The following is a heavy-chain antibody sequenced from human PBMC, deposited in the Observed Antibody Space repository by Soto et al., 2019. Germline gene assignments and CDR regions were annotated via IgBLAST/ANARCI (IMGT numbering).Heavy chain of an antibody. D-gene: IGHD2-8*01. J-gene: IGHJ3*01. CDR1: GFTFGNYA. CDR3: AKDAMPYNGVWDASEL. Sequence: EVQLLESGGGLIQPGGSLRLSCAASGFTFGNYAMSWVRQAPGKGLEWVASLGGGGDDTYYAASVRGRFTVARVNSNNKLFLQMNSLTAEDTALYYCAKDAMPYNGVWDASELWGQGTKVTVST. V-gene: IGHV3-23*01. CDR2: LGGGGDDT.